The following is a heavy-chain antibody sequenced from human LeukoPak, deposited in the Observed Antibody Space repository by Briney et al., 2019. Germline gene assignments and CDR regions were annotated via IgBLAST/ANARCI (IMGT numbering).Heavy chain of an antibody. CDR3: ARANSGWYRMDYYYYMDV. CDR1: RGSISNSSDY. D-gene: IGHD6-19*01. CDR2: FYYSGST. V-gene: IGHV4-39*07. J-gene: IGHJ6*03. Sequence: PSETLSLTCTVSRGSISNSSDYWGWIRQPPGKGLQWIGSFYYSGSTYYSPSLKSRVTTSVDTSKNQFSLKLSSVTAADTAVCYCARANSGWYRMDYYYYMDVWGKGTTVTVSS.